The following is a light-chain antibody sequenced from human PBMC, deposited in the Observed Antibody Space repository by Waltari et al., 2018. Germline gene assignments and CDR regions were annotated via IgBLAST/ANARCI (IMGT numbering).Light chain of an antibody. CDR1: QTIATY. J-gene: IGKJ1*01. V-gene: IGKV1-39*01. Sequence: DIQMTQSPSSLSAFVGDRVPITCRPSQTIATYLNWYQQKPGEAPKLLIYAASTLQGGVPSRFNGSGSRTDFALTISSLQPEDFATYFCQQQYKAPWTFGRGTDVEVK. CDR2: AAS. CDR3: QQQYKAPWT.